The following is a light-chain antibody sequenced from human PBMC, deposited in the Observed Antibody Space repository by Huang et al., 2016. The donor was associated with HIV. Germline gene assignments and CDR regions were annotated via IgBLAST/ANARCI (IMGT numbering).Light chain of an antibody. J-gene: IGKJ1*01. V-gene: IGKV4-1*01. CDR2: WAS. CDR3: QQYYTTPWT. CDR1: QSVLSSSNNKNY. Sequence: DIVMTKSPDSLAVSLGERATFNCKSSQSVLSSSNNKNYLAWYQQKPGQPPKLLIYWASTRESGVPDRFSGSGSGTGFTLTISSLQADDVAIYYCQQYYTTPWTFGQGTKVEIK.